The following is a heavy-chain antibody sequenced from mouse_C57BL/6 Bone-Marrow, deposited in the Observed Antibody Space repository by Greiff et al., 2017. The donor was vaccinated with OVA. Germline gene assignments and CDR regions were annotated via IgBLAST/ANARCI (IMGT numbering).Heavy chain of an antibody. CDR3: AREGKFITTVVADY. Sequence: QVQLQQPGAELVKPGASVKMSCKASGYTFTSYWITWVKQRPGQGLEWIGDIYPGSGSTNYNEKFKSKATLTVDTSSSTAYMQLSSLTSEDSAVYYCAREGKFITTVVADYWGQGTTRTVSS. CDR2: IYPGSGST. J-gene: IGHJ2*01. V-gene: IGHV1-55*01. CDR1: GYTFTSYW. D-gene: IGHD1-1*01.